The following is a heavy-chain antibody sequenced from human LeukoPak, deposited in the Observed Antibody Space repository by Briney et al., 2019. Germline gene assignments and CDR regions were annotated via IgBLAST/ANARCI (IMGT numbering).Heavy chain of an antibody. V-gene: IGHV4-34*01. CDR1: GGSFSGYY. CDR3: ARIKVSSGWFVSGWFDP. CDR2: INHSGST. Sequence: PSETLSLTCAVYGGSFSGYYWSWIRQPPGKGLEWIGEINHSGSTIYNPSLKSRVTISVDTSKNQFSLKLSSVTAADTAVYYCARIKVSSGWFVSGWFDPWGQGTLVTVSS. D-gene: IGHD6-19*01. J-gene: IGHJ5*02.